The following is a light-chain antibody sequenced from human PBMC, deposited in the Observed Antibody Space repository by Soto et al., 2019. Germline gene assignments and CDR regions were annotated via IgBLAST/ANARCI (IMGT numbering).Light chain of an antibody. J-gene: IGLJ3*02. V-gene: IGLV1-40*01. CDR2: GNS. CDR1: SSNIGAGYD. Sequence: QLVLTQPPSVSGAPGQRVTISCTGSSSNIGAGYDVHWYQQLPGTAPKLLINGNSNRPSGVPDRFSGSKSGTSASLAITGLQAEDEADYYCQSYDSSLSVPWVFGGGTKLTVL. CDR3: QSYDSSLSVPWV.